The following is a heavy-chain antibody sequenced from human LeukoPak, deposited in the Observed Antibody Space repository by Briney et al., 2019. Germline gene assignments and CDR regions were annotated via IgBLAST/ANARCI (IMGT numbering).Heavy chain of an antibody. Sequence: GGSLRLSCAASGFTFSSYWMSWVRQAPGKGLEWVANIKQDGSEKYYVDSVKGRFTISRDNAKNSLYLQMNSLRAEDTAVYYCARDYYGSGSSWFDPWGQGTLVTVSS. V-gene: IGHV3-7*01. CDR1: GFTFSSYW. CDR3: ARDYYGSGSSWFDP. CDR2: IKQDGSEK. D-gene: IGHD3-10*01. J-gene: IGHJ5*02.